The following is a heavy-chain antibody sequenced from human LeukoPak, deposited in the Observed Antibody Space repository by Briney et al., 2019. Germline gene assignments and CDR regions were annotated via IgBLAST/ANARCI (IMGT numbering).Heavy chain of an antibody. D-gene: IGHD6-13*01. V-gene: IGHV4-39*07. CDR3: ARDREQQLVRFYNAFDI. CDR2: IYNGATI. Sequence: PSETLSLTCSVSGGSITSTDHYWGWIRQPPGKGLEWVGTIYNGATIYYNPSLRSRVSLSADTSKNQFSLKLNSVTAADTAVYYCARDREQQLVRFYNAFDIWGQGTMVTVSS. CDR1: GGSITSTDHY. J-gene: IGHJ3*02.